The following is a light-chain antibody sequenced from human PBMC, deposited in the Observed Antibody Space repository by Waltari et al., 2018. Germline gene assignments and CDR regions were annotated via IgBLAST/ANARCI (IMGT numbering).Light chain of an antibody. CDR2: YAN. CDR3: QQANSYPYS. J-gene: IGKJ2*03. CDR1: QGISSY. V-gene: IGKV1-13*02. Sequence: IQMSQSPSSLSASVGDRVTITYRASQGISSYLNWYQQKPGKAPKLLIYYANSLASGVPSRFSGSGSGTEFTLTISSLQPEDFATYYCQQANSYPYSFGQGTKVEIK.